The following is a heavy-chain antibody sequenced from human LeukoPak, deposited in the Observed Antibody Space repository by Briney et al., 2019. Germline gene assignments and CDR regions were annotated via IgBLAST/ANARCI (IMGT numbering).Heavy chain of an antibody. Sequence: GGSLRLSCAASGFTFSSYAMSWVRQAPGKGLEWVSAISGSGGSTYYADSVKGRFTISRDNSKNTLYLQMNSLKSEDTAVHYCAKGSCSSTTCLKTDWGQGAPVTVSS. CDR2: ISGSGGST. V-gene: IGHV3-23*01. CDR3: AKGSCSSTTCLKTD. J-gene: IGHJ4*02. CDR1: GFTFSSYA. D-gene: IGHD2-2*01.